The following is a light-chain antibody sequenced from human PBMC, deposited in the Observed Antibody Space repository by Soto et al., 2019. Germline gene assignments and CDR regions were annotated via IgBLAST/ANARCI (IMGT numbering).Light chain of an antibody. Sequence: QSVLTQPASVSGSPGPSIPISCTGNSIDVGSYNLVSWYQQHPRKGPKLLIYEVSKRPSGVSNRFSGSKSANTASLTISGLQAEDESDYYCCSYAGSSYVFGTGTKVTVL. CDR2: EVS. CDR1: SIDVGSYNL. J-gene: IGLJ1*01. CDR3: CSYAGSSYV. V-gene: IGLV2-23*02.